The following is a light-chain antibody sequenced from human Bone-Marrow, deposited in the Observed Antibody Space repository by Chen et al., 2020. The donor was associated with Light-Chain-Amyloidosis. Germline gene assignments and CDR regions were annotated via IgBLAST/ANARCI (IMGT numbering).Light chain of an antibody. J-gene: IGLJ3*02. Sequence: SYVLTQPSSVSVAPGQTATIACGGNNIGSTSVHWYQQTPGQAPLLVVYDDSDRPSGIPERLSGSNSRNTATLTISRVEAGDEAAYYCQVWDRSSDRPVFGGGTKLTVL. V-gene: IGLV3-21*02. CDR1: NIGSTS. CDR3: QVWDRSSDRPV. CDR2: DDS.